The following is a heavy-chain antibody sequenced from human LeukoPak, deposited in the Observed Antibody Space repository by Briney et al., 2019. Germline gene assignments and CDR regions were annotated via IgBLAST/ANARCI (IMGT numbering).Heavy chain of an antibody. V-gene: IGHV4-30-2*01. Sequence: SETLSLTCTVSGGSISSGGYYWSWIRQPPGKGLEWIGYIYHSGSTYYNPSLKSRVTISVDRSKNQFSLKLSSVTAADTAVYYCARQYCSSTSCYRWFDPWGQGTLVTVSS. D-gene: IGHD2-2*01. CDR1: GGSISSGGYY. J-gene: IGHJ5*02. CDR3: ARQYCSSTSCYRWFDP. CDR2: IYHSGST.